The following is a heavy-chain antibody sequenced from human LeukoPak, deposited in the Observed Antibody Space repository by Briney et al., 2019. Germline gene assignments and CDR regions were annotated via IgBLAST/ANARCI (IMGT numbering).Heavy chain of an antibody. CDR1: GYTFTGYY. CDR2: INPNSGGT. V-gene: IGHV1-2*02. CDR3: ARSLAGIAVAGTRGLDY. J-gene: IGHJ4*02. D-gene: IGHD6-19*01. Sequence: ASAKVSCKASGYTFTGYYMHWVRQAPGQGLEWMGWINPNSGGTNYAQKFQGRVTMTRDTSISTAYMELSRLRSDDTAVYYCARSLAGIAVAGTRGLDYWGQGTLVTVSS.